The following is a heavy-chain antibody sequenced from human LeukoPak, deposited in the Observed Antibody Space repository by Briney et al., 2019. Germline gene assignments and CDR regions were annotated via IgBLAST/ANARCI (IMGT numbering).Heavy chain of an antibody. CDR2: ISSSGSTI. CDR3: AREWLPYDAFDI. J-gene: IGHJ3*02. CDR1: GFTFSSYW. V-gene: IGHV3-11*01. D-gene: IGHD3-22*01. Sequence: GGSLRLSCAASGFTFSSYWMSWIRQAPGKGLEWVSYISSSGSTIYYADSVKGRFTISRDNAKNSLYLQMNSLRAEDTAVYYCAREWLPYDAFDIWGQGTMVTVSS.